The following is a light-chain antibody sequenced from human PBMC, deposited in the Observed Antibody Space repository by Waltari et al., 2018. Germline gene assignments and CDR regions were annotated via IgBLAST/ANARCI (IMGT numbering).Light chain of an antibody. J-gene: IGLJ2*01. CDR2: GKN. CDR3: NSRDSSGNHVV. CDR1: SLRSYY. Sequence: SSELTQDPAVSVALGQTVRITCQGDSLRSYYASWYQQKPGQAPVLVIYGKNNRPSGSPDRFSGSRSGNTASLTITGARAEDEADYYGNSRDSSGNHVVFGGGTKLTVL. V-gene: IGLV3-19*01.